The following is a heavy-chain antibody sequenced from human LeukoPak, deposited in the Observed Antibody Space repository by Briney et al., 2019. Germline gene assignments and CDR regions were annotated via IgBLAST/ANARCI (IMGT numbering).Heavy chain of an antibody. V-gene: IGHV4-61*02. Sequence: SQTLSLTCTVSGGSISSGSYYWSWIRQPAGKGLEWIGRIYTSGSTNYNPSLKSRVTISVDTSKNQFSLKLSYVTAADTAVYYCARDRDSSSSDWGQGTLVTVSS. J-gene: IGHJ4*02. D-gene: IGHD6-6*01. CDR3: ARDRDSSSSD. CDR2: IYTSGST. CDR1: GGSISSGSYY.